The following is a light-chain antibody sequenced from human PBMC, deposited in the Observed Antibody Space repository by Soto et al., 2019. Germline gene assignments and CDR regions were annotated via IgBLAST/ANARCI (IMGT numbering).Light chain of an antibody. CDR3: QQYETSLGLT. CDR1: QSVSSSY. V-gene: IGKV3-20*01. Sequence: EIVFTQSPGALSLSPGERATLSCTASQSVSSSYLAWYQQKPGQAPRLLIYGASNRATGIPDRFSGSGSGTDCTLTISRLEPEDFAVYYCQQYETSLGLTFGQGTKVDIK. CDR2: GAS. J-gene: IGKJ1*01.